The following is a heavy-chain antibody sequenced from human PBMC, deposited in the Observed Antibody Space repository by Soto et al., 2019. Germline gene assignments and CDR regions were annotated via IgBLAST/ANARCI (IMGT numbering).Heavy chain of an antibody. Sequence: ASVKVSCKASGYTFTGYYMHWVRQAPGQGLEWMGWINPNSGGTRYPQKLQGRVTMTRDTSISTVYMALTRLRSDDTAVYYCARDRYSGRRDAFDTWGQGTMVTVSS. J-gene: IGHJ3*02. CDR3: ARDRYSGRRDAFDT. CDR2: INPNSGGT. V-gene: IGHV1-2*02. CDR1: GYTFTGYY. D-gene: IGHD1-26*01.